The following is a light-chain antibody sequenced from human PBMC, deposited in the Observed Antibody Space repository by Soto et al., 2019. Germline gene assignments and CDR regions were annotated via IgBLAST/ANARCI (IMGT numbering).Light chain of an antibody. V-gene: IGLV1-44*01. Sequence: QSVLTQPPSVSAAPGQKVTISCSGSSSNIGSQVVQWFQHIPGTAPKLLMQNNNERPSGVPDRFSGSKSGTSASLAISGLQSEDEGDYYCATWDDSLDGPVFGGGTKVTVL. CDR3: ATWDDSLDGPV. CDR2: NNN. J-gene: IGLJ2*01. CDR1: SSNIGSQV.